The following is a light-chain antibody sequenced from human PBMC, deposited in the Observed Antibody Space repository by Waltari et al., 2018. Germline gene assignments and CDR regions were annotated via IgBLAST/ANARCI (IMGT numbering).Light chain of an antibody. J-gene: IGLJ2*01. CDR2: EDN. CDR1: SGSIASNY. CDR3: QSYDSSTVV. V-gene: IGLV6-57*01. Sequence: NFMLTQPHSVSESPGKTVTISCTRSSGSIASNYVQGYQPRPGSSPTTVIYEDNQRPSGVPDRFSGSIDSSSNSASLTISGLKTEDEADYYCQSYDSSTVVFGGGTKLTVL.